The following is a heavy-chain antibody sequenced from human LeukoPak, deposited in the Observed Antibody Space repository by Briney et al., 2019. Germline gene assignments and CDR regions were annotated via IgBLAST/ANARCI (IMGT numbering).Heavy chain of an antibody. CDR3: AGSNHYYYGMDV. Sequence: SQTLSLTCAISGDSVSSNSAAWNWIRQSPSRGLEWLGRTYYRSKWYNEYAVSVKSRITINPDTSKNQFSLHLNSVAPEDTAVYYCAGSNHYYYGMDVWGQGTTVTVSS. V-gene: IGHV6-1*01. D-gene: IGHD1-14*01. CDR2: TYYRSKWYN. CDR1: GDSVSSNSAA. J-gene: IGHJ6*02.